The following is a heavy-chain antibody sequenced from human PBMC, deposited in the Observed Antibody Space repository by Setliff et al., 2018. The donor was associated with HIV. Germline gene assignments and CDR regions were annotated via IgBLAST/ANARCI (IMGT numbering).Heavy chain of an antibody. Sequence: GESLPLSCAASGLSFSRYNMNWVRQAPGKGLEWVSYIRSSSSAMYYADSVKGRFTISRDNAKDSLYLQMNSLRAEDTALYYCVKEGYSSGSGAYMDVWGKGTTVTVSS. CDR2: IRSSSSAM. J-gene: IGHJ6*04. CDR3: VKEGYSSGSGAYMDV. D-gene: IGHD6-19*01. CDR1: GLSFSRYN. V-gene: IGHV3-48*01.